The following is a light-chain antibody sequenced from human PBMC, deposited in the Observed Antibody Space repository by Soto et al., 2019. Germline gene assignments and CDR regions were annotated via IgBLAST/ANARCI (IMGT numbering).Light chain of an antibody. J-gene: IGLJ2*01. V-gene: IGLV2-14*01. CDR2: EVS. Sequence: QSALTQPASVSGSPGQSITISCTGTSSDVGGYNYVSWYQQHPGKAPKLMIYEVSNRPSGVSNRFSGSKSGNTASLTISGLQAEDEADYYCSSYSTPTQGVFFGGGTKLTV. CDR1: SSDVGGYNY. CDR3: SSYSTPTQGVF.